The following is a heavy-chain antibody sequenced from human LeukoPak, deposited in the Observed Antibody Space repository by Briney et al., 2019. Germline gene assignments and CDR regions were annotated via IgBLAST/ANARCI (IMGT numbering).Heavy chain of an antibody. CDR1: GGSISSHY. Sequence: SETLSLTCTVSGGSISSHYWSWIRQPPGKGLEWIGYIYYSGSTNYNPSLKSRVTISVDTSKNQFSLKLSSVTAADTAVYYCARGLLYDFWSGYYQSGYYFDYWGQGTLVTVSS. J-gene: IGHJ4*02. D-gene: IGHD3-3*01. CDR3: ARGLLYDFWSGYYQSGYYFDY. V-gene: IGHV4-59*11. CDR2: IYYSGST.